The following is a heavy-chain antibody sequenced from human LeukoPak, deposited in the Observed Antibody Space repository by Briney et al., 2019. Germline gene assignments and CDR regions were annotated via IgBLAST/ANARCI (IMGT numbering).Heavy chain of an antibody. CDR3: GRDSGAQLAARVTLDY. V-gene: IGHV3-7*01. D-gene: IGHD6-6*01. Sequence: GGSLRLSCAASGFTFRNYWMSWVRQAPGKGMEGVANIKEDGSENYYVDSVKGRFTISRDNAKNSLSLQMNSLRAEDTALYYCGRDSGAQLAARVTLDYWGQGILVTVSS. CDR2: IKEDGSEN. CDR1: GFTFRNYW. J-gene: IGHJ4*02.